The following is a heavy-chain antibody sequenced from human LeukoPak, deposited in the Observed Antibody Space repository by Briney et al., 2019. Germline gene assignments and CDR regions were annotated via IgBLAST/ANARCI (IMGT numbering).Heavy chain of an antibody. D-gene: IGHD2-2*02. CDR3: ASGRGYCSSTSCYKAPEDY. V-gene: IGHV3-53*01. CDR1: GFTFSSYA. J-gene: IGHJ4*02. CDR2: IYSGGST. Sequence: GGSLRLSCAASGFTFSSYAMSWVRQAPGKGLEWVSVIYSGGSTYYADSVKGRFTISRDNSKNTLYLQMNSLRAEDTAVYYCASGRGYCSSTSCYKAPEDYWGQGTLVTVSS.